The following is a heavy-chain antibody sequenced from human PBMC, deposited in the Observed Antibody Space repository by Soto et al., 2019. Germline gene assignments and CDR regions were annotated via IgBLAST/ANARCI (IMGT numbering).Heavy chain of an antibody. D-gene: IGHD3-16*01. Sequence: QVRLVESGGGLVKPEGSLTLSCAASGFSLRDYYMTWLRQAPGKGLELLSYINPGGDVIKYVDSVKGRFTISRDNAKNSLYLHMNNLRAEDTAVYYCTRDPRITDFWGQGTLVTVSS. CDR3: TRDPRITDF. CDR2: INPGGDVI. CDR1: GFSLRDYY. V-gene: IGHV3-11*01. J-gene: IGHJ4*02.